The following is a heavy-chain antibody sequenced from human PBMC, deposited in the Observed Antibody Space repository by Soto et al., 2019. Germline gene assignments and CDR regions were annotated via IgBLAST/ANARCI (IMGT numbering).Heavy chain of an antibody. J-gene: IGHJ6*02. Sequence: QVQLVESGGGVVQPGRSLRLSCAASGFTFSSYGMHWVRQAPGKGLEWVAVISYDGSNKYYADSVKGRFTISRDNSKNTLYLQMNSLGAEDTAVYYCAKDTGAMVRGVTPGHYYYYGMDVWGQGTTVTVSS. CDR1: GFTFSSYG. D-gene: IGHD3-10*01. V-gene: IGHV3-30*18. CDR2: ISYDGSNK. CDR3: AKDTGAMVRGVTPGHYYYYGMDV.